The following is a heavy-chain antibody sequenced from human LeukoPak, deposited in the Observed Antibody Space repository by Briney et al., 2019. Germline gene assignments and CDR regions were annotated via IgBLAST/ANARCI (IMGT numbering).Heavy chain of an antibody. CDR3: ARSTMVRGGYYYMDI. CDR1: GGTFSNYA. V-gene: IGHV1-69*13. D-gene: IGHD3-10*01. J-gene: IGHJ6*03. CDR2: IIPIFGTA. Sequence: ASVKVSCKASGGTFSNYAISWVRQAPGQGLEWMGGIIPIFGTANYAQKFQGRVTITADESTSTAYMELSSLRSEDTAVYYCARSTMVRGGYYYMDIWGKGTTVTISS.